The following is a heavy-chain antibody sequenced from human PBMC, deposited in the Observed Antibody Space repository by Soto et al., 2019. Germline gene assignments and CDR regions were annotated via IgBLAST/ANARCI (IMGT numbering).Heavy chain of an antibody. J-gene: IGHJ5*02. D-gene: IGHD5-12*01. CDR1: GGSFSGYY. CDR3: ARERIKKWLRFNVNWFDP. CDR2: INHSGST. V-gene: IGHV4-34*01. Sequence: QVQLQQWGAGLLKPSETLSLTCAVYGGSFSGYYWSWIRQPPGKGLEWIGEINHSGSTNYNPSLKSRVTISVDTSKNQFSLKLSSVTAADTAVYYCARERIKKWLRFNVNWFDPWGQGTLVTVSS.